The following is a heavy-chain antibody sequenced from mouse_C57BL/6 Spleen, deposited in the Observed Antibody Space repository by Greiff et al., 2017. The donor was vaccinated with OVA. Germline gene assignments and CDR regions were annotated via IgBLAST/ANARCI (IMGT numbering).Heavy chain of an antibody. CDR3: ARVDPNLDY. V-gene: IGHV1-52*01. D-gene: IGHD4-1*01. CDR1: GYTFTSYW. J-gene: IGHJ2*01. Sequence: QVQLQQPGAELVRPGSSVKLSCKASGYTFTSYWMHWVKQRPIQGLEWIGNIDPSDSEPHYNQKFKDKATLTVDKSSSTAYMQLSSLTSEVSAVYYCARVDPNLDYWGQGTTLTVSS. CDR2: IDPSDSEP.